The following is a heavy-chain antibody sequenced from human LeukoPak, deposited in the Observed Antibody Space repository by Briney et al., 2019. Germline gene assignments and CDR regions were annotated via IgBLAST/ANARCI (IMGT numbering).Heavy chain of an antibody. Sequence: SETLSLTCTVSGGSISSYYWSWTRQPPGKGLEWIGYISYSGSTNFNPSLKSRVTISVDTSKNQFSLKLSSVTAADTAVYYCAREGTAGTNLNWFDPWGQGTLVTVSS. D-gene: IGHD1-1*01. CDR2: ISYSGST. V-gene: IGHV4-59*01. CDR1: GGSISSYY. J-gene: IGHJ5*02. CDR3: AREGTAGTNLNWFDP.